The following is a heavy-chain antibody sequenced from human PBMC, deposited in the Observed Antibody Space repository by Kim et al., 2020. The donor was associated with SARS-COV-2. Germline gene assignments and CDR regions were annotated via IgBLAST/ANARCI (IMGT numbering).Heavy chain of an antibody. CDR1: GFTFSSYG. Sequence: GSLRLSCAASGFTFSSYGLTWVRQAPGKGLEWVAGISASGGDTHYAVSVQGRFTISRDNSRNALNLEMNSLRAEDTALYYCAKVTTKTAPFYDSWGQGT. J-gene: IGHJ4*02. V-gene: IGHV3-23*01. D-gene: IGHD4-4*01. CDR3: AKVTTKTAPFYDS. CDR2: ISASGGDT.